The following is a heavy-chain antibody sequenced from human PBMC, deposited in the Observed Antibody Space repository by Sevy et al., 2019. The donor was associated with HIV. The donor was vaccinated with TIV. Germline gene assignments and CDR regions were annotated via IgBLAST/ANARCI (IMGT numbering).Heavy chain of an antibody. CDR3: ARVSDGERGYYYYGMDV. CDR2: IIPIFGTA. D-gene: IGHD3-10*01. CDR1: GGTFSSYA. J-gene: IGHJ6*02. Sequence: ASVKVSCKASGGTFSSYAISWVRQAPGQGLEWMGGIIPIFGTANYAQKFQGRVTITGDESTSTAYMELSSLRSEDTAVYYCARVSDGERGYYYYGMDVWGQGTTVTVSS. V-gene: IGHV1-69*13.